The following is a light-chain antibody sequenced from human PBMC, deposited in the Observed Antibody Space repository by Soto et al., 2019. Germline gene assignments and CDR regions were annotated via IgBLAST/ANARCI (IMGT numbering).Light chain of an antibody. CDR1: QSVSSY. V-gene: IGKV3-11*01. CDR2: DAS. Sequence: EIVLTQSPATLSLSPGERATLSCRASQSVSSYLAWYQQTPGQAPRLLIYDASNRATGIPARFSGSGSGTDFTLPISSLEPEDFAVYYCQLGITFGQGTRLEN. CDR3: QLGIT. J-gene: IGKJ5*01.